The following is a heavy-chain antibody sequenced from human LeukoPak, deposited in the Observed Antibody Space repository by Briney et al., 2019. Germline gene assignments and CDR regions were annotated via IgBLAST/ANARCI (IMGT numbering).Heavy chain of an antibody. CDR3: ASSSGYEGYFQH. D-gene: IGHD3-22*01. CDR1: GGSFSGYY. V-gene: IGHV4-34*01. Sequence: SETLSLTCAVYGGSFSGYYWSWIRQPPGKGLEWIGSIYYSGSTYYNPSLKSRVTISVDTSKNQFSLKLSSVTAADTAVYYCASSSGYEGYFQHWGQGTLVTVSS. CDR2: IYYSGST. J-gene: IGHJ1*01.